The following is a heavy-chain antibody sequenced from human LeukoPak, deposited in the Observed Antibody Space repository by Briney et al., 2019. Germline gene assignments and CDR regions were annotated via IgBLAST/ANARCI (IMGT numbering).Heavy chain of an antibody. Sequence: GGSLRLSCAASGFTFSSYSMNWVRQAPGKGLEWVSSISSSSSYTYYADSVKGRFTISRDNAKNSLYLQMNSLRAEDTAVYYCARPNFYPDYWGQGTLVTVSS. D-gene: IGHD1-1*01. CDR1: GFTFSSYS. J-gene: IGHJ4*02. V-gene: IGHV3-21*01. CDR2: ISSSSSYT. CDR3: ARPNFYPDY.